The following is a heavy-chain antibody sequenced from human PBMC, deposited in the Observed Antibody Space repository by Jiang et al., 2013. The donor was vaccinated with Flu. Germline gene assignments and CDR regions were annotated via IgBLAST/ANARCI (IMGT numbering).Heavy chain of an antibody. CDR3: ARYSVNYHADDC. D-gene: IGHD1-26*01. J-gene: IGHJ4*02. V-gene: IGHV3-7*03. CDR1: GFTFSSYW. Sequence: LLEVWGRRWSSLGGPVRLSCAASGFTFSSYWMTWVRQAPGKGLEWVANIKGDGSEKYYVDSVKGRFTIPRDNSKNSLNLQMNSLRVEDTAVYYCARYSVNYHADDCWGQGTLVTVSS. CDR2: IKGDGSEK.